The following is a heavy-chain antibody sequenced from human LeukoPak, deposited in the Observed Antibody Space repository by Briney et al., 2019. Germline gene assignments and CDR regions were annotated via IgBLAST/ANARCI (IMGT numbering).Heavy chain of an antibody. Sequence: SSESLSLTCTVSGGSISNSGGFYWSWIRQHPGDGLEWIGFISYRGSTYYNPSLKSRVSMSVDTSRSQFSLRLTSVTDEDTAVYYCARISQSSGGFYYWGQGTLVTVPS. CDR2: ISYRGST. CDR1: GGSISNSGGFY. CDR3: ARISQSSGGFYY. D-gene: IGHD2-15*01. V-gene: IGHV4-31*02. J-gene: IGHJ4*02.